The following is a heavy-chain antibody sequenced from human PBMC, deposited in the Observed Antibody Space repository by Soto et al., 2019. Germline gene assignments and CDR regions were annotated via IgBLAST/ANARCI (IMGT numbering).Heavy chain of an antibody. Sequence: QVPLVQSGAEVKKPGASVKVSCKASGYTFTSYGISWVRQAPGQGLEWMGWISAYNGNTNYAQKLQGRVTMTTDTSTSTAYMELRSLRSDDTAVYYCARAGEGYCSGGSCRYYYYGMDVWGQGTTVTVSS. V-gene: IGHV1-18*01. D-gene: IGHD2-15*01. J-gene: IGHJ6*02. CDR1: GYTFTSYG. CDR2: ISAYNGNT. CDR3: ARAGEGYCSGGSCRYYYYGMDV.